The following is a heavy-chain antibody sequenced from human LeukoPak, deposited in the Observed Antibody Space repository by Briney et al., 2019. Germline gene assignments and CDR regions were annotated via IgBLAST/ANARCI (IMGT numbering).Heavy chain of an antibody. V-gene: IGHV4-30-4*01. CDR3: ARALVDYGDFDFDL. J-gene: IGHJ2*01. Sequence: SETLSLTCTVSGGSISSGDYYWSWIRQPPGKGLEWIGYIYYSGSTYYNPSLKSRVTISVDTSKNQSSLKLSSVTAADTAVYYCARALVDYGDFDFDLWGRGTLVTVSS. CDR1: GGSISSGDYY. CDR2: IYYSGST. D-gene: IGHD4-17*01.